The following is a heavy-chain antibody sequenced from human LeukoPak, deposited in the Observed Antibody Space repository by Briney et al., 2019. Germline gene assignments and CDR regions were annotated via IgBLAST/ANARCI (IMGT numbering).Heavy chain of an antibody. Sequence: PSETLSLTCTVSGGSISSYYWSWIRQPPGKGLEWIGYIYYSGSTNYNPSLKSRVTISVDTPKNQFSLKLSSVTAADTAVYYCARHQITIFGVVTPRVIDYWGQGTLVTVSS. J-gene: IGHJ4*02. D-gene: IGHD3-3*01. CDR2: IYYSGST. CDR1: GGSISSYY. V-gene: IGHV4-59*08. CDR3: ARHQITIFGVVTPRVIDY.